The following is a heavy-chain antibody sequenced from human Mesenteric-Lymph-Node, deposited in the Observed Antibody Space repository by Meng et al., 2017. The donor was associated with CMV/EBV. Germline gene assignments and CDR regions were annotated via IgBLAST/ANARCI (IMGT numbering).Heavy chain of an antibody. CDR1: GYMFSNYD. Sequence: KASGYMFSNYDLNWVRQAPGQRLEWLGWISAYTGRATYAQKMQDRVTMTSDRSTNTAHMELTSLTSDDTAMYYCATATGGSGSYVDYWGQGTLVTVSS. CDR2: ISAYTGRA. J-gene: IGHJ4*02. D-gene: IGHD3-10*01. CDR3: ATATGGSGSYVDY. V-gene: IGHV1-18*01.